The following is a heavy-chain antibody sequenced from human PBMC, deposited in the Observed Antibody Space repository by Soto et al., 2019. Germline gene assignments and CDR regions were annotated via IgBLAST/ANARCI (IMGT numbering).Heavy chain of an antibody. CDR1: GGSISSYY. D-gene: IGHD1-26*01. CDR2: IYYSGST. CDR3: ARIGGSFSFFAF. J-gene: IGHJ4*03. V-gene: IGHV4-59*01. Sequence: SETLSLTCTVSGGSISSYYWSWIRQPPGKGLEWIGYIYYSGSTNYNPSLKSRVTISVDTSKNQFSLKLSSVTAADTAVYYCARIGGSFSFFAFWGRGPWSSVSS.